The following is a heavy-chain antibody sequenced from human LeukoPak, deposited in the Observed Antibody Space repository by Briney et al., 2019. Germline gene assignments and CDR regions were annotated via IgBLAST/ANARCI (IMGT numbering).Heavy chain of an antibody. CDR2: IYYSGSP. J-gene: IGHJ4*02. CDR3: ARAAAGTSLFDY. CDR1: GGSTSSGDYY. Sequence: SQTLSLTCTVSGGSTSSGDYYWSWLRQPPGKGLEWIGYIYYSGSPYYNPSLKSRVSMSLDTSKSQFSLKLSSVTAADTAVYFCARAAAGTSLFDYWGQGTLVTVSS. V-gene: IGHV4-30-4*08. D-gene: IGHD6-13*01.